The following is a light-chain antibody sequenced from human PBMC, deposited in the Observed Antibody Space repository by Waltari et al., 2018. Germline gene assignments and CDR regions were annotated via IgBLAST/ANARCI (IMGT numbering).Light chain of an antibody. CDR3: QQYNNGPPWT. J-gene: IGKJ1*01. V-gene: IGKV3D-15*01. Sequence: EIVMTQSPATLSVSPGERVTLSCRASQNIRSNLAWYQQKPGQAPRRLISDASTRAIGIPGRFSGSGSGTDFTLTISGLQSEDFAVYYCQQYNNGPPWTFGQGTKV. CDR1: QNIRSN. CDR2: DAS.